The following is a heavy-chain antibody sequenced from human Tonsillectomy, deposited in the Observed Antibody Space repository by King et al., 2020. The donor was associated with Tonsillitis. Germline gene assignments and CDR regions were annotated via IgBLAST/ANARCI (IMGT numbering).Heavy chain of an antibody. CDR2: ISVYKGNT. V-gene: IGHV1-18*04. CDR1: GYTFTSYG. J-gene: IGHJ3*02. D-gene: IGHD3-22*01. CDR3: ARGAQWVLPTQDPFDI. Sequence: VQLVESGAEVKKPGASVKVSCKASGYTFTSYGISWVRQAPGQGLEWMGWISVYKGNTNYAQKLQGRVTMTTDTSTSTAYMQLRGLRSAGTAVYYCARGAQWVLPTQDPFDIWGEGAMVTVSS.